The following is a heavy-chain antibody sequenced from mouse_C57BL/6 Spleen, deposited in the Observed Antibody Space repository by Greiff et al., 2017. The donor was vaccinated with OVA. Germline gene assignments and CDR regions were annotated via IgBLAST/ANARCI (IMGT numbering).Heavy chain of an antibody. J-gene: IGHJ4*01. CDR2: IHPNSGST. CDR3: ANLLWLDYYAMDY. CDR1: GYTFTSYW. D-gene: IGHD2-2*01. Sequence: QVQLQQSGAELVKPGASVKLSCKASGYTFTSYWMHWVKQRPGQGLEWIGMIHPNSGSTNYNEKFKSKATLTVDKSSSTAYMQLSSLTSEDSAVYYCANLLWLDYYAMDYWGQGTSVTVSS. V-gene: IGHV1-64*01.